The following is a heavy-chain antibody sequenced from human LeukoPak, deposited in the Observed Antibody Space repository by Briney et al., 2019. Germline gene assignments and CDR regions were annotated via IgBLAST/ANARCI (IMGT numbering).Heavy chain of an antibody. J-gene: IGHJ4*02. V-gene: IGHV1-69*13. CDR2: IIPIFGTA. D-gene: IGHD2-2*01. CDR3: ARDLGYCSSTSCYALGY. CDR1: GGTFSSYA. Sequence: AASVKVSCKASGGTFSSYAISWVRQAPGQGLEWMGGIIPIFGTANYAQKFQGRVTITADESTSTAYMELSSLRSEDTAVYYCARDLGYCSSTSCYALGYWGQGTLVTVSS.